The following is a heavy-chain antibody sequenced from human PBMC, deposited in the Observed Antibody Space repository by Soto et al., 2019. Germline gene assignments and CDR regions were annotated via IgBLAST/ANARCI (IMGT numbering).Heavy chain of an antibody. CDR3: ARRYSSAFDI. CDR1: GDSIMRDSYY. J-gene: IGHJ3*02. Sequence: PSETLSLTCTVSGDSIMRDSYYWSWIRQPPGKGLEWIGYIYYSGSTNYNPSLKSRVTISVDTSKNQFSLKLSSVTAADTAVYYCARRYSSAFDIWGQGTMVTVSS. CDR2: IYYSGST. D-gene: IGHD6-13*01. V-gene: IGHV4-61*01.